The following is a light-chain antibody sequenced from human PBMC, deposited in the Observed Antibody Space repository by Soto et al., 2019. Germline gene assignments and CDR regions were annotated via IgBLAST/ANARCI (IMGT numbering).Light chain of an antibody. V-gene: IGKV1-5*03. Sequence: DIQMTQSPSTLSGSVGDRVTITCRASQTISSWLAWYQQKPGKAPKLLIYNASTLKSGVPSRFICSGSGTEFTLTISSLQPDDFATYYCQHYNSYSEAFGQGTKVELK. CDR2: NAS. CDR3: QHYNSYSEA. CDR1: QTISSW. J-gene: IGKJ1*01.